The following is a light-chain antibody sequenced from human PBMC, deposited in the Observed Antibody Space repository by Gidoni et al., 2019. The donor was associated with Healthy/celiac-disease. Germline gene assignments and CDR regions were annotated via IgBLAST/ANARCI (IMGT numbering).Light chain of an antibody. CDR3: QQSYSTPRT. J-gene: IGKJ2*02. CDR1: QSISSY. Sequence: IPMTPSPSSLSASVGDRVTITCRASQSISSYLHWYQQKPGKAPKLLIYAASSLQSGVPSRFSGSGSGTDFTLTISSLQPEDFATYYCQQSYSTPRTFGQGTKLEIK. CDR2: AAS. V-gene: IGKV1-39*01.